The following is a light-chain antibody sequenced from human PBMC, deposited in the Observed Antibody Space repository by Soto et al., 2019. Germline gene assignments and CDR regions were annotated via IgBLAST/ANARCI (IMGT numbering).Light chain of an antibody. Sequence: QSALTQPPSASGSPGQSVTISCTGTSSDVGGYKYVSWYQQYPGKAPKLMIYAVSERPSGVPDRFSGSKSGNMASLTVSGLQAEDEADYYCSSYAGSNNYVFGTGTKLTVL. J-gene: IGLJ1*01. CDR1: SSDVGGYKY. CDR3: SSYAGSNNYV. V-gene: IGLV2-8*01. CDR2: AVS.